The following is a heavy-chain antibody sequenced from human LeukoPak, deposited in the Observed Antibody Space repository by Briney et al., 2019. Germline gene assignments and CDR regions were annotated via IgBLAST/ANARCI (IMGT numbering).Heavy chain of an antibody. V-gene: IGHV1-2*02. CDR1: GYTFIGYY. Sequence: ASVKVSCKASGYTFIGYYIHWVRQAPGQGLEWMGWINPNSGGTIYAQKFQGRVTMTRDTSISTAYMELNSLRSDDTAVYYCARRGDGDILTAYYFFDSWGQGTLVTVSS. J-gene: IGHJ4*02. CDR2: INPNSGGT. D-gene: IGHD3-9*01. CDR3: ARRGDGDILTAYYFFDS.